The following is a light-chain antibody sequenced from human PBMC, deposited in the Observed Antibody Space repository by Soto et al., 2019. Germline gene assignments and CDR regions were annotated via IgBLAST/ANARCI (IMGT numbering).Light chain of an antibody. J-gene: IGKJ4*01. Sequence: DSQMTQSASSLSASVGDRVTITCRASQSISNYLAWYQQKPGKVPKLLIYAASALQSGVPSRFSGSGSGTDFTLTISGLQPEDVAAYYCQKYNSVPLTFGGGTKVDIK. V-gene: IGKV1-27*01. CDR2: AAS. CDR3: QKYNSVPLT. CDR1: QSISNY.